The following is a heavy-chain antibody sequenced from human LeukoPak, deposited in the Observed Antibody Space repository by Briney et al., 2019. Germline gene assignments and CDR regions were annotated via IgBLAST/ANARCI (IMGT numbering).Heavy chain of an antibody. J-gene: IGHJ4*01. CDR1: GGSISSSSYY. CDR2: IYYSGST. D-gene: IGHD2-21*02. CDR3: ARDLGTAGRPNDY. Sequence: PSETLSLTCTVSGGSISSSSYYWGWIRQPPGKGLEWIGSIYYSGSTYYNPSLKSRVTISIDKSKNQFSLQLTSVTAADTAVYFCARDLGTAGRPNDYWGQGTLVTVSS. V-gene: IGHV4-39*07.